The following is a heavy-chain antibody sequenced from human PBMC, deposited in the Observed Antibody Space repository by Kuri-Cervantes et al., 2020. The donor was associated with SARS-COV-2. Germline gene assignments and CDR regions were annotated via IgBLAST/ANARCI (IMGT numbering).Heavy chain of an antibody. V-gene: IGHV4-38-2*02. CDR1: GYSISSGYY. CDR3: ARGHWSGYSNAAEMGAFDI. Sequence: GSLRLSCTVSGYSISSGYYWGWIRQPPGKGLEWIGSIYYSGSTNYNPSLKSRVTISVDTSKNQFSLKLSSVTAADTAVYYCARGHWSGYSNAAEMGAFDIWGQGTMVTVSS. D-gene: IGHD3-3*01. CDR2: IYYSGST. J-gene: IGHJ3*02.